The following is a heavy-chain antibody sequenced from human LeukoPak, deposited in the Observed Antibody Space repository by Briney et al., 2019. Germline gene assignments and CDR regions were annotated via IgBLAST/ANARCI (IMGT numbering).Heavy chain of an antibody. D-gene: IGHD6-19*01. V-gene: IGHV6-1*01. CDR1: GDSESSNSAA. CDR2: TYSRSKWYH. Sequence: SQTLSLICAISGDSESSNSAAWNWIRRSPSRGLEWLGRTYSRSKWYHDYAGSVRSRIAINPDTSKNQVSLQLNSVTPEDTAVYYCTRVEDTSGWCDYWGQGTLVTVSS. J-gene: IGHJ4*02. CDR3: TRVEDTSGWCDY.